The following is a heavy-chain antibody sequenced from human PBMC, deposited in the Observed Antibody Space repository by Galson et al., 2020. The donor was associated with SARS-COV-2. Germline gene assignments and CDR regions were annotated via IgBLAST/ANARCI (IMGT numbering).Heavy chain of an antibody. V-gene: IGHV4-61*09. D-gene: IGHD2-21*01. CDR3: ARGRGDMDY. Sequence: SETLSLTCTVSGGSIRSGSYYWSWIRQPAGKGLEWIGHIYMSGSTNYNPSLKSRVTISGDTSKNQFSLKLSSVTAADTAVYYCARGRGDMDYWGQGTLVTVSS. CDR1: GGSIRSGSYY. J-gene: IGHJ4*02. CDR2: IYMSGST.